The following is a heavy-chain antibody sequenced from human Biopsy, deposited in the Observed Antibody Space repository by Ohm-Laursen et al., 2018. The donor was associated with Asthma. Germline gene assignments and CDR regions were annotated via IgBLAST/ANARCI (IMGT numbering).Heavy chain of an antibody. J-gene: IGHJ4*02. CDR3: SRRAGVRRYFDY. Sequence: SQTLSLTSTVSGGSISRGAYYWSWVRQPPGKGPERIGYIYYIGRTYYNPSLKSRVAISLDTSKNLFSLKLSSVTASDTAVYFCSRRAGVRRYFDYWGQGTLVTVPS. CDR1: GGSISRGAYY. CDR2: IYYIGRT. V-gene: IGHV4-30-4*01. D-gene: IGHD3-3*01.